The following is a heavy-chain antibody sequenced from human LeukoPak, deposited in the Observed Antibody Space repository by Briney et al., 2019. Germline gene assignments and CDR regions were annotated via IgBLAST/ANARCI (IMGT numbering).Heavy chain of an antibody. J-gene: IGHJ4*02. CDR2: IYYSGST. V-gene: IGHV4-61*01. Sequence: SETLSLTCTVSGGSVSSGSYYWSWIRQPPGKGLEWIGYIYYSGSTNYNPSLKSRVTISVDTSKNQFSLKLSSVTAADTAVYYCARVGEYYYDSSGEAPFDYWGQGTLVTVSS. D-gene: IGHD3-22*01. CDR3: ARVGEYYYDSSGEAPFDY. CDR1: GGSVSSGSYY.